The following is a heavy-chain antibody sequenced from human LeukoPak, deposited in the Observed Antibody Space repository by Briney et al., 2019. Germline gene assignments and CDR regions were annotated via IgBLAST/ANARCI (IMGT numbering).Heavy chain of an antibody. CDR1: GASVSSGSYY. J-gene: IGHJ4*02. D-gene: IGHD4-23*01. CDR3: ARGGPVGSSNLDY. V-gene: IGHV4-61*01. Sequence: PSETLSLTCTVSGASVSSGSYYWSWIRQPPGKGLEWIGYIYYSGNTNYNPSLKSRVTISVDTSKNQFFLKLSSVTAADTAVYYCARGGPVGSSNLDYWGQGTLVTVSS. CDR2: IYYSGNT.